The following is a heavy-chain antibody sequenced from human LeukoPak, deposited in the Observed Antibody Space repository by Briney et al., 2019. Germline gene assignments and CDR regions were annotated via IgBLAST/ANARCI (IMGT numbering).Heavy chain of an antibody. CDR3: ARDGERGQNWNDVGLVGY. J-gene: IGHJ4*02. V-gene: IGHV3-30*02. CDR2: IRYDGSNK. D-gene: IGHD1-1*01. Sequence: GGSLRLSCAASGFTFSSYGMHWVRQAPGKGLEWVAFIRYDGSNKYYADSVKGRFTISRDNSKNTLYLQMNSLRAEDTAVYYCARDGERGQNWNDVGLVGYWGQGTLVTVSS. CDR1: GFTFSSYG.